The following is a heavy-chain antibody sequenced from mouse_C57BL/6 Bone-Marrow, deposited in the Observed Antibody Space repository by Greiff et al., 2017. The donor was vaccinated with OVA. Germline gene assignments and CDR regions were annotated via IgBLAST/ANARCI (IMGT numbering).Heavy chain of an antibody. CDR2: IWSDGST. J-gene: IGHJ4*01. CDR3: ASEGETTHRDAMDY. V-gene: IGHV2-6*03. D-gene: IGHD2-1*01. Sequence: QVQLKQSGPGLVAPSQCLSITCTVSGFSLTSSGVHWVRQPPGKGLEWMVVIWSDGSTTYNSALKSRLSISKYNSKSQVFLKMNSLQTDDTAMYYCASEGETTHRDAMDYWGQGTSVTVSS. CDR1: GFSLTSSG.